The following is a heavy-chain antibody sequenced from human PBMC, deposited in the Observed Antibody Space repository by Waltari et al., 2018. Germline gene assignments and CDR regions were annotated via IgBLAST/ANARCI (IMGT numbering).Heavy chain of an antibody. D-gene: IGHD3-10*01. CDR2: IKPDGSEK. CDR3: ARDMDYYGSGNYFTHYIDH. J-gene: IGHJ4*02. Sequence: EVELVESGGGLVQPGGSLRLSCSASEFTFRSYWMSWVRQAPGKGLEWVANIKPDGSEKYYVDSVKGRFIISRDNAKKSMYLQMNSLRAEDTAVYYCARDMDYYGSGNYFTHYIDHWGQGTLVTVSS. V-gene: IGHV3-7*01. CDR1: EFTFRSYW.